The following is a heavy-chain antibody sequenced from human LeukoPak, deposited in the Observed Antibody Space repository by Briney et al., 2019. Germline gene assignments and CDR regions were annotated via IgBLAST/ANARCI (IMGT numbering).Heavy chain of an antibody. V-gene: IGHV3-30-3*01. CDR2: ISYDGSNK. CDR1: GFTFSSYA. Sequence: TGGSLRLSCAASGFTFSSYAMHWVRQAPGKGLEWVAVISYDGSNKYYADSVKGRFTISRDNSKNTLYLQMNSLRAEDTAVYYCASGPWTYWYFDLWGRGTLVTVSS. D-gene: IGHD1-1*01. J-gene: IGHJ2*01. CDR3: ASGPWTYWYFDL.